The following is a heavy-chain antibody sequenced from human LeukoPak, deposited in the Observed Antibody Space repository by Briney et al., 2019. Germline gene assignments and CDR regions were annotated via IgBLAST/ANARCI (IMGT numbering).Heavy chain of an antibody. J-gene: IGHJ6*03. CDR2: ISGSGGTT. CDR3: AKGAVESLDYYFYMEV. Sequence: GGSLRLSCVASGLTFSSFAMNWVRQAPGKGLQWVSSISGSGGTTYIADSVKGRFTISRDNSKNTLFLEMNSLRVEDTALYYCAKGAVESLDYYFYMEVWGTGTTVTVSS. V-gene: IGHV3-23*01. CDR1: GLTFSSFA.